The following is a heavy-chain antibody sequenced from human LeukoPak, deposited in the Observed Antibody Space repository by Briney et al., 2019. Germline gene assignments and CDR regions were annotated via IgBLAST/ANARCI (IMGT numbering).Heavy chain of an antibody. Sequence: GGSLRLSCAASGFTFSSYGMNWARQAPGKGLEWVSIISTSGSDTHYADSVKGRFTISRDNSKNTLYLQMNSLRAEDTAVYYCARDSMVRGVILWGQGTLVTVSS. CDR3: ARDSMVRGVIL. CDR1: GFTFSSYG. J-gene: IGHJ4*02. CDR2: ISTSGSDT. V-gene: IGHV3-21*01. D-gene: IGHD3-10*01.